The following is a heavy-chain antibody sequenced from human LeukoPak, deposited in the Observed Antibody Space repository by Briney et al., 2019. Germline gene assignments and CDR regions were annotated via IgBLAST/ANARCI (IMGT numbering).Heavy chain of an antibody. J-gene: IGHJ4*02. CDR1: GGSISSGSYY. CDR3: ARSSSSLPWYFDY. V-gene: IGHV4-61*02. D-gene: IGHD6-6*01. Sequence: SETLSLTCTVSGGSISSGSYYWSWIRQPAGKGLEWIGRIYTSGSTIYNPSLKSRVTISVDTSKNQFSLKLSSVTAADTAVYYCARSSSSLPWYFDYWGQGTLVTVSS. CDR2: IYTSGST.